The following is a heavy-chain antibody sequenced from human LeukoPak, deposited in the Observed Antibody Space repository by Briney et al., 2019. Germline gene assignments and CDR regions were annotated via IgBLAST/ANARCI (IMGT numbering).Heavy chain of an antibody. CDR1: GYSISTGYY. CDR2: IYHSGST. D-gene: IGHD2-21*01. Sequence: SETLSLTCTVSGYSISTGYYWGWIRRPPGKGLEWIGSIYHSGSTYSNPSLKSRVTISVDTSKNQFSLNLSSVTAADTAVYYCARVDWLANYYYYMDVWGKGTTVAVSS. J-gene: IGHJ6*03. V-gene: IGHV4-38-2*02. CDR3: ARVDWLANYYYYMDV.